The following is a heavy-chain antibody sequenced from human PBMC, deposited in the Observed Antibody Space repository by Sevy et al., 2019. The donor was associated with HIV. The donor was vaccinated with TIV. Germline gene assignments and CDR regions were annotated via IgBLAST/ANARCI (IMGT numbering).Heavy chain of an antibody. Sequence: GGSLRLSCAASGFTFSSYSMNWVRQAPGKGQEWVSYISSSSSTIYYADSVKGRFTISRDNAKNSLYLQMNSLRDEDTAVYYCARGGWGYYYDSSGYPSALDYWGQGTLVTVSS. CDR2: ISSSSSTI. J-gene: IGHJ4*02. CDR3: ARGGWGYYYDSSGYPSALDY. D-gene: IGHD3-22*01. CDR1: GFTFSSYS. V-gene: IGHV3-48*02.